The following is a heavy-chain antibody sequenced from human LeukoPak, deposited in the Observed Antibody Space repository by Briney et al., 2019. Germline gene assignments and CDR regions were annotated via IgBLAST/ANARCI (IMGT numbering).Heavy chain of an antibody. Sequence: GGSLRLSCAASGFSFNSFGMSWVRQTPGKGLEWVSSIHSRGDSTHYADSLEGRFTTSRDTWKNTVYLQMNRLRVEDTATYYCARQILRGSYFYYLDVWGTGTPVTVSS. CDR1: GFSFNSFG. J-gene: IGHJ6*03. CDR2: IHSRGDST. CDR3: ARQILRGSYFYYLDV. V-gene: IGHV3-23*01. D-gene: IGHD3-10*01.